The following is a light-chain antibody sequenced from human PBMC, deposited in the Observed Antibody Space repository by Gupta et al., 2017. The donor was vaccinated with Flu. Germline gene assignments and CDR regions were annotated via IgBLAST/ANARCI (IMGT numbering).Light chain of an antibody. V-gene: IGLV2-8*01. CDR2: EVT. CDR1: SIDVGIYNS. J-gene: IGLJ3*02. Sequence: QSALTQPPSASGSPGQSVTISFTGTSIDVGIYNSVCWYQQHPANPPKLIIYEVTWRPSALPDCFSGSKAGNTASLTVSGLQAEEDADYYCSSSGGRNNLVFGGGTKLTVL. CDR3: SSSGGRNNLV.